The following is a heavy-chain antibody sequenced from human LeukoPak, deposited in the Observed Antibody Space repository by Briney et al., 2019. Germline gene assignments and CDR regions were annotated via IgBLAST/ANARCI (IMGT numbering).Heavy chain of an antibody. CDR2: ISWNSGSI. D-gene: IGHD7-27*01. Sequence: GGSLRLSCAASGFTFDDYAMHWARQAPGKGLEWVSGISWNSGSIGYADSVKGRFTISRDNSKNTLYLQMNSLRAEDTAVYYCAKGDWGFPVDYWGQGTLVTVSS. V-gene: IGHV3-9*01. CDR1: GFTFDDYA. CDR3: AKGDWGFPVDY. J-gene: IGHJ4*02.